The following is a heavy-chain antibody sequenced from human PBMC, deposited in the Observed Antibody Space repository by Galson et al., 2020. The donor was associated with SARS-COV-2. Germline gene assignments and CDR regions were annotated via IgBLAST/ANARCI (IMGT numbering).Heavy chain of an antibody. J-gene: IGHJ5*02. V-gene: IGHV3-11*01. CDR3: ARDRFSSQYRWFDP. CDR2: ISRSGDTI. D-gene: IGHD2-2*01. Sequence: GESLKISCAASGFPFRDYYMHWIRQAPGKGLEWLSYISRSGDTIYYADSVKGRFTISRDNARNSLYLQMNSLRAEDTAIYYCARDRFSSQYRWFDPWGQGTRVTVSS. CDR1: GFPFRDYY.